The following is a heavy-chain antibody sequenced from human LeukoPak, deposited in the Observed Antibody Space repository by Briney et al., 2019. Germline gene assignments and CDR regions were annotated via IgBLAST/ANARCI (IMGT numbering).Heavy chain of an antibody. CDR3: PRKYDSSGYFDY. Sequence: GGSLRLSCIASGFSFSGYAMSWVRQAPGKGLEWVSAISGGGDAAYYADSVKGRFTISRDKSKNTLYLQMNSLRAEDPAVYYCPRKYDSSGYFDYWGRGTTVTVSS. D-gene: IGHD3-22*01. CDR2: ISGGGDAA. CDR1: GFSFSGYA. J-gene: IGHJ4*02. V-gene: IGHV3-23*01.